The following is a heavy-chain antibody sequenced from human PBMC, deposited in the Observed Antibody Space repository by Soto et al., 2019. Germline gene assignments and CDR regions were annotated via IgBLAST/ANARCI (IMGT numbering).Heavy chain of an antibody. J-gene: IGHJ4*02. D-gene: IGHD1-26*01. V-gene: IGHV3-23*01. CDR3: AKDPIVGPDHFFDC. CDR2: ISGSGSSKT. Sequence: GGSLRLSCAASGFTFSTYAMSCVRQAPGKGLKLVSAISGSGSSKTYDAGSVKGRFTISRDNSKSPLYLQMNSLRVEDTALYYCAKDPIVGPDHFFDCWGQGTLVTVSS. CDR1: GFTFSTYA.